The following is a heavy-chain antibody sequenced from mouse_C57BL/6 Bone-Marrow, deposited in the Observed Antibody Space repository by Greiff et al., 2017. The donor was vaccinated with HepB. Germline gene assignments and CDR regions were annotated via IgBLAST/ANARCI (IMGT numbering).Heavy chain of an antibody. CDR3: ARSGLLRYHYFDY. D-gene: IGHD1-1*01. CDR2: IYPGDGDT. J-gene: IGHJ2*01. V-gene: IGHV1-82*01. Sequence: QVQLQQSGPELVKPGASVKISCKASGYAFSSSWMNWVKQRPGKGLEWIGRIYPGDGDTNYNGKFKGKATLTADKSSSTAYMQLSSLTSEDSAVYFCARSGLLRYHYFDYWGQGTTLTVSS. CDR1: GYAFSSSW.